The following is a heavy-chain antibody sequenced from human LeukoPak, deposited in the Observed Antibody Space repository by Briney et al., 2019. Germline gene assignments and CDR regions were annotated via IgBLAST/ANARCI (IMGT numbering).Heavy chain of an antibody. CDR3: GRGALNYDSSGYPLLKGHFDY. CDR2: INPSGGST. J-gene: IGHJ4*02. Sequence: ASVKVSCKASGYTFTSYYMHWVRQAPGQGLEWMGIINPSGGSTSYAQKFQGRVTITADESTSTAYMELSSLRSEDTAVYYCGRGALNYDSSGYPLLKGHFDYWGQGTLVTVSS. D-gene: IGHD3-22*01. CDR1: GYTFTSYY. V-gene: IGHV1-46*01.